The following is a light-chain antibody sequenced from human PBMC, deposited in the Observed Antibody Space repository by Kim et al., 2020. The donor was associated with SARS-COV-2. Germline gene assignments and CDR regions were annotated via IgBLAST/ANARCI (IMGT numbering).Light chain of an antibody. Sequence: QAGLTQPTSVSKGLRQTATLTCTGNNNNVGNQGAAWLQQHQGHPPKLLSYRTNDRPSGISERLSASRSGNTASLTITGLQPEDEADYYCSAWDISLSAWVFGGGTQLTVL. CDR3: SAWDISLSAWV. V-gene: IGLV10-54*01. CDR2: RTN. CDR1: NNNVGNQG. J-gene: IGLJ3*02.